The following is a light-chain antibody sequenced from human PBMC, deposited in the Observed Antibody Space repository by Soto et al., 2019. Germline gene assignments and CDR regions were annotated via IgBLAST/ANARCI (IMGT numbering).Light chain of an antibody. J-gene: IGKJ1*01. CDR2: GAS. Sequence: IGMNQSAATVSVSPGERATLSCRASQSVSSTLAWYQQKPGQAPRLLIYGASSRATGIPARFSGSGSGTDFTLTISSLEPEDFSVYYCQQRIKWPRTFGPGTKVDIK. V-gene: IGKV3-11*01. CDR3: QQRIKWPRT. CDR1: QSVSST.